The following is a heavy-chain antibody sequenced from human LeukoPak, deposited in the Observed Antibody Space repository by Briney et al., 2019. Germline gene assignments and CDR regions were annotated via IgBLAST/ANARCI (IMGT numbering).Heavy chain of an antibody. V-gene: IGHV3-7*01. Sequence: GGSLRLSCAASGFTFSTYWMSWVRQAPGKGLEWVANIKPDGGEKYYVDSVEGRFTISRDNAKNSLYLQMNSLRVGDTAVYYCVRAGTSGWDYYNYAMDVRGQGTTVTVSS. CDR3: VRAGTSGWDYYNYAMDV. CDR1: GFTFSTYW. J-gene: IGHJ6*02. CDR2: IKPDGGEK. D-gene: IGHD6-19*01.